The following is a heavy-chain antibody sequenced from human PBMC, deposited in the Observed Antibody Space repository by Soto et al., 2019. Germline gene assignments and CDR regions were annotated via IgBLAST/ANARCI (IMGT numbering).Heavy chain of an antibody. D-gene: IGHD3-10*01. J-gene: IGHJ6*02. Sequence: QVQLVESGGGVVQPGRSLRLSCAASGFTFSSYGMHWVRQAPGKGLEWVAVIRNDGSNKYYADSVKGRFTISRDNSKNTLYLQMNSLRAEDTAVYYCARVYGDTMVRGVYYDYYGMDVWGQGTTVTVSS. CDR2: IRNDGSNK. V-gene: IGHV3-33*01. CDR1: GFTFSSYG. CDR3: ARVYGDTMVRGVYYDYYGMDV.